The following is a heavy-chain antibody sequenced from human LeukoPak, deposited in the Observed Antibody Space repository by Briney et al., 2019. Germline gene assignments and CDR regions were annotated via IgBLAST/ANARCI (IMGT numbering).Heavy chain of an antibody. CDR1: GFTVSSNY. D-gene: IGHD3-10*01. Sequence: GGSLRLSCAASGFTVSSNYMSWVRQAPGKGLEWVSVIYSGGSTYYADSVKGRFTISRDNSKNTLYLQMNSLRAEDTAVYYCARAWFGELLAPDAFDIWGQGTMVTVSS. CDR3: ARAWFGELLAPDAFDI. J-gene: IGHJ3*02. CDR2: IYSGGST. V-gene: IGHV3-53*01.